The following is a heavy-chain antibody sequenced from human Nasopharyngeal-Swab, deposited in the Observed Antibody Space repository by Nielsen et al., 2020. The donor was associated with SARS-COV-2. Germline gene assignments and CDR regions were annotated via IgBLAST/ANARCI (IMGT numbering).Heavy chain of an antibody. J-gene: IGHJ4*02. V-gene: IGHV3-23*01. CDR1: GFTFSSRP. CDR3: ARGGSNGSGSYYPFDY. D-gene: IGHD3-10*01. CDR2: LTSSGGTT. Sequence: GESLKISCAASGFTFSSRPMFWVRQAPGKGLEWVSSLTSSGGTTYYADSVRGRFTISRDNSKNTLYLQMNSLRAEDTAVYYCARGGSNGSGSYYPFDYWGQGTLVTVSS.